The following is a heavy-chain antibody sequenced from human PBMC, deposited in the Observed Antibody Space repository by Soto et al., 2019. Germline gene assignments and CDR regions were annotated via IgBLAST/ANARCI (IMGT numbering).Heavy chain of an antibody. Sequence: QVQLVQSGAEVKKLGSSVKVSCKASGGTFSSYAISWVRQAPGQGLEWMGGIIPIFGTANYAQKFQGRVTITADESTSTAYMGLSSLRSEDTAVYYCARDLGYSGYDSLDYWGQGTLVTVSS. CDR1: GGTFSSYA. V-gene: IGHV1-69*01. CDR2: IIPIFGTA. J-gene: IGHJ4*02. CDR3: ARDLGYSGYDSLDY. D-gene: IGHD5-12*01.